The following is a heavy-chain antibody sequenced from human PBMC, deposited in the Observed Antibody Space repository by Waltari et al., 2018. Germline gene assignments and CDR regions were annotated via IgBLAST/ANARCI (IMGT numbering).Heavy chain of an antibody. D-gene: IGHD3-22*01. Sequence: QVQLVQSGAEVKKPGASVKVSCKASGYTFTSYAMHWVRQAPGQRLEWMGWFNAGNGNTKYSQEFQGRVTITRDTSASTAYMELSSLRSEDMAVYYCARSDYYDSSGYYLFDYWGQGTLVTVSS. J-gene: IGHJ4*02. CDR2: FNAGNGNT. CDR3: ARSDYYDSSGYYLFDY. V-gene: IGHV1-3*03. CDR1: GYTFTSYA.